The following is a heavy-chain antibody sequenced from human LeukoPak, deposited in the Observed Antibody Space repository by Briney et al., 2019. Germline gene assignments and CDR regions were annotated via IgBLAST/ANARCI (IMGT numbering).Heavy chain of an antibody. CDR2: IIPIFGTA. D-gene: IGHD3-9*01. CDR1: GGTFSSYA. CDR3: ARGLTLRYFDWLYY. V-gene: IGHV1-69*06. J-gene: IGHJ4*02. Sequence: SVTVSCKASGGTFSSYAISWVRQAPGQGLEWMGGIIPIFGTANYAQKFQGRVTITADKSTSTAYMELSSLRSEDTAVYYCARGLTLRYFDWLYYWGQGTLVTVSS.